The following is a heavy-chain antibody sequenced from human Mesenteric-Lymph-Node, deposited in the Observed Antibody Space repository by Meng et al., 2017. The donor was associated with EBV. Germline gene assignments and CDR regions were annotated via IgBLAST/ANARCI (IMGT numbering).Heavy chain of an antibody. Sequence: QVQLQRWDAGLLKPWETLSLTCAVYGGSFSGYYWSWIRQPPGKGLEWIGEINHSGSTNYNPSLKSRVTISVDTSKNQFSLKLSSVTAADTAVYYCARGEKGPIDYWGQGTLVTVSS. CDR1: GGSFSGYY. CDR3: ARGEKGPIDY. J-gene: IGHJ4*02. CDR2: INHSGST. V-gene: IGHV4-34*01.